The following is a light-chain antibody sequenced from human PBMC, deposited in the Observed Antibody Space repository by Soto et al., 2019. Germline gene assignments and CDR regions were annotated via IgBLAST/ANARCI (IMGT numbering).Light chain of an antibody. CDR1: QSVSSSY. Sequence: EIVLKQSPGTLSLSPGERATLSCRASQSVSSSYLAWYQQKPGQAPRLLIYGASSRTTGIPDRFSGSGSGTAFTLTISRLEPEDFAVYYCQQYGSSPWTFGQGTKVEIK. V-gene: IGKV3-20*01. CDR2: GAS. J-gene: IGKJ1*01. CDR3: QQYGSSPWT.